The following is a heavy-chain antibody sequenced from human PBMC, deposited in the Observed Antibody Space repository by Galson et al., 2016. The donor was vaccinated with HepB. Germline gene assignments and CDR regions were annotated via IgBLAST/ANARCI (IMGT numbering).Heavy chain of an antibody. D-gene: IGHD1-26*01. CDR3: ARDVGGEAFFDF. CDR1: GFTFGDYS. Sequence: SLRLSCAASGFTFGDYSMSWVRQPPGRGLEWVSTISGGAENTHYADSVKGRFTISRDNSRNTMYLQMNGLRADDSAVYSCARDVGGEAFFDFWGQGTLVTVSS. J-gene: IGHJ4*02. CDR2: ISGGAENT. V-gene: IGHV3-23*01.